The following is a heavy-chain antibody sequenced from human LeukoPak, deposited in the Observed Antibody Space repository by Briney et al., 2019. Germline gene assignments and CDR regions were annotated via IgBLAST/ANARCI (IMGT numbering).Heavy chain of an antibody. CDR3: ARVSQASHRYCSAGSCYRNSFDY. V-gene: IGHV1-69*13. CDR1: GYTFTSYA. CDR2: IIPIFGTA. Sequence: ASVKVSCKASGYTFTSYAISWVRQAPGQGLEWMGGIIPIFGTANYAQKFQGRVTITADESTSTAYMELSSLRSEDTAVYYCARVSQASHRYCSAGSCYRNSFDYWGQGTLVTVSS. J-gene: IGHJ4*02. D-gene: IGHD2-15*01.